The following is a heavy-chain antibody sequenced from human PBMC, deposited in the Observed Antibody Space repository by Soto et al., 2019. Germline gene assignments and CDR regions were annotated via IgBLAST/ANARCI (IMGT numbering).Heavy chain of an antibody. V-gene: IGHV4-4*07. CDR1: GGSINTFY. CDR2: IFSSGST. D-gene: IGHD2-8*01. J-gene: IGHJ4*02. CDR3: AREGSYRADNFAHGINLWSFYC. Sequence: SETLSLTCTVSGGSINTFYWSWVRQPAGKGLEWIGRIFSSGSTSFNPSLESRVAMSVDTSKNHFSLKLSSVTAADMAVYYCAREGSYRADNFAHGINLWSFYCWGQGGLVTAAS.